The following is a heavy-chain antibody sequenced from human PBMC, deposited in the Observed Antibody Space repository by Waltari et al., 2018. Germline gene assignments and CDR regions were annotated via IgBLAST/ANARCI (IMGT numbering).Heavy chain of an antibody. J-gene: IGHJ5*02. CDR3: ARDRGRGIYLDT. V-gene: IGHV4-4*02. D-gene: IGHD2-15*01. CDR2: VQYTGRS. Sequence: WSWVRQAAQKGREWIGQVQYTGRSNYNPSFASRVTVSIDTSNNQFTLKLTSATAADTSMYYCARDRGRGIYLDTWGPGMQVTVSP.